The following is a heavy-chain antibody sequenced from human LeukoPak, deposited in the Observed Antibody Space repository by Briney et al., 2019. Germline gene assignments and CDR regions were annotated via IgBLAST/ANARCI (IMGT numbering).Heavy chain of an antibody. V-gene: IGHV1-2*04. CDR3: ATDPGETVPAAKGPRGDYCYGMDV. Sequence: GASVKVSCKASGNTFTSYYMHWVRQAPGQGLEWMGWINPNSGGTNYAQKFQGWVTMTRDTSISTAYMELSRLRSDDTAVYYCATDPGETVPAAKGPRGDYCYGMDVWGQGTTVTVSS. CDR1: GNTFTSYY. CDR2: INPNSGGT. J-gene: IGHJ6*02. D-gene: IGHD2-2*01.